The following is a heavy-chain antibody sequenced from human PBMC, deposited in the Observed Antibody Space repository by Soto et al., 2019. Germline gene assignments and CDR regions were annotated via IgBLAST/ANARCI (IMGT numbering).Heavy chain of an antibody. Sequence: EVQLVESGGGLVQPGGSLRLSCAASGFTFSSYWMSWVRQAPGKGLEWVANIKQDGSEKYYVDSVKGRFTISTDNAKNSQNLQMNSRRAEDTAVYYCARMVWTDDAFDIWGQGTMVTVSS. CDR2: IKQDGSEK. CDR3: ARMVWTDDAFDI. J-gene: IGHJ3*02. V-gene: IGHV3-7*01. CDR1: GFTFSSYW. D-gene: IGHD2-8*01.